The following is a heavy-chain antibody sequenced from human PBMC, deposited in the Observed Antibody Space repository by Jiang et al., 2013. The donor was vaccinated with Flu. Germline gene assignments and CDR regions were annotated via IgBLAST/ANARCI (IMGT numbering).Heavy chain of an antibody. V-gene: IGHV1-69*06. CDR1: GGTFSNYA. CDR2: IIPIFGTT. D-gene: IGHD4-11*01. Sequence: SGAEVKKPGSSVKVSCKASGGTFSNYAISWVRQAPGQGLEWMGGIIPIFGTTNYAQKFQGRVTITADKSTSTAYMELSSLRSEDTAVYYCARVGIYSNDKYYFDYWGQGTLVTVSS. CDR3: ARVGIYSNDKYYFDY. J-gene: IGHJ4*02.